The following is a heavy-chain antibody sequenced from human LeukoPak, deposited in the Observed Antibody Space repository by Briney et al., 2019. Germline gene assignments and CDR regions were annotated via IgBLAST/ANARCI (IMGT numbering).Heavy chain of an antibody. D-gene: IGHD3-16*01. CDR1: GGSISSGDYY. CDR2: IYYSGST. CDR3: ARVGPGVWFDY. Sequence: SETLSLTCTVSGGSISSGDYYWSWIRQPPGKGLGWIGNIYYSGSTYYNPSLKSRVTISVDTSKNPFSLKLSSVTAADTAVYYCARVGPGVWFDYWGQGTLVTVSS. V-gene: IGHV4-30-4*01. J-gene: IGHJ4*02.